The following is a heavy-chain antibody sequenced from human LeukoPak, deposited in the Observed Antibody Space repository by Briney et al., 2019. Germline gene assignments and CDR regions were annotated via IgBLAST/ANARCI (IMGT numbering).Heavy chain of an antibody. V-gene: IGHV4-30-4*08. CDR1: GGSISSGDYS. D-gene: IGHD5/OR15-5a*01. CDR3: ARVVSYGDAFDI. J-gene: IGHJ3*02. Sequence: SETLSLTCAVSGGSISSGDYSWSWIRQPPGKGLEWIGYIYYSGSTYYNPSLKSRVTISVDTSKNQFSLKLSSVTAADTAVYYCARVVSYGDAFDIWGQGTMVTVSS. CDR2: IYYSGST.